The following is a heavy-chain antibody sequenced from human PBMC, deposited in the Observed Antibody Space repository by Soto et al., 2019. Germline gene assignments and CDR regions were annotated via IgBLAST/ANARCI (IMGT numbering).Heavy chain of an antibody. CDR3: ATGLASSSWYGWEYYYYGMDV. V-gene: IGHV3-23*01. D-gene: IGHD6-13*01. J-gene: IGHJ6*02. CDR1: GFTFSSYA. CDR2: ISGSGGST. Sequence: GGSLRLSCAASGFTFSSYAMSWVRQAPGKGLEWVSAISGSGGSTYYADSVKGRFTISRDNSKNTLYLQMNSLRAEDTAVYYCATGLASSSWYGWEYYYYGMDVWGQGTTVTVSS.